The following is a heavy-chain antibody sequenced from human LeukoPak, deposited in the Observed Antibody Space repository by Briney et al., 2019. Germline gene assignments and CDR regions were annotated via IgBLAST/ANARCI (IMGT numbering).Heavy chain of an antibody. J-gene: IGHJ6*02. V-gene: IGHV3-7*03. D-gene: IGHD4-17*01. CDR1: GFTFSTYW. CDR2: IKQDGSEK. Sequence: GGSLRLSCAASGFTFSTYWMSWVRQAPGKGLEWVANIKQDGSEKYYVDSVKGRFTISRDNAKNSLYLQMNSLKTEDTAVYYCTTTATVTYSYYYYYGIDVWGQGTTVTVSS. CDR3: TTTATVTYSYYYYYGIDV.